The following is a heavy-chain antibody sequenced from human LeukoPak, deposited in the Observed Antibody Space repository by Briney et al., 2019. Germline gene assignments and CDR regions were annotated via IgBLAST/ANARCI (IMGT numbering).Heavy chain of an antibody. CDR2: ISGSGGST. V-gene: IGHV3-23*01. Sequence: GGSLRLSCAACGFTFSSYAMSWVRQAPGKGGEWVSAISGSGGSTYYADSVKGRFTISRDNSKNTLYLQINSLRAEHTAVYYCAKDPPFHPSSGYEYWGQGTLVTVSS. D-gene: IGHD3-22*01. CDR1: GFTFSSYA. CDR3: AKDPPFHPSSGYEY. J-gene: IGHJ4*02.